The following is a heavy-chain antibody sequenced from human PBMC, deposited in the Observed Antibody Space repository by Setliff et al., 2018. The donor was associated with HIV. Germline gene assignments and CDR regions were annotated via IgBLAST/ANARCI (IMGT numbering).Heavy chain of an antibody. J-gene: IGHJ4*02. V-gene: IGHV1-69*13. Sequence: SVKVSCKASGCTFTNYAMHWVRQAPGQRLEWMGGIIPVFRTANYAQKFQGRVTITADESTSTAYMELSSLRSEDTAVYYCARGATITYYFDYWGQGTLVTVSS. D-gene: IGHD5-12*01. CDR3: ARGATITYYFDY. CDR1: GCTFTNYA. CDR2: IIPVFRTA.